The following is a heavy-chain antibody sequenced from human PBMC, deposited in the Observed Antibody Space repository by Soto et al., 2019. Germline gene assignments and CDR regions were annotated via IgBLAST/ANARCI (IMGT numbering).Heavy chain of an antibody. V-gene: IGHV1-69*13. Sequence: ASVKVSCKASGGTFSSYAISWVRQAPGQGLEWMGGIIPIFGTANYAQKFQGRVTITADESTSTAYMELSSLRSEGTAVYYCARRVSSGWYSPTDYFDYWGQGTLVTVSS. CDR1: GGTFSSYA. CDR3: ARRVSSGWYSPTDYFDY. J-gene: IGHJ4*02. CDR2: IIPIFGTA. D-gene: IGHD6-19*01.